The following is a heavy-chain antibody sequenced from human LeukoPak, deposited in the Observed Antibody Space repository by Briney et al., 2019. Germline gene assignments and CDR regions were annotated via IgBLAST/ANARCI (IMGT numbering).Heavy chain of an antibody. CDR3: ARGPGAVVPAAIRRGYFDL. CDR1: GESFSGYY. V-gene: IGHV4-34*01. CDR2: INHSGST. D-gene: IGHD2-2*01. J-gene: IGHJ2*01. Sequence: PSETLSLTCAVYGESFSGYYWSWIRQPPGKGLEWVGEINHSGSTNYNPSLKSRVTISVDTSKNQFSLKLSSVTAADTAVYYCARGPGAVVPAAIRRGYFDLWGRGTLVTVSS.